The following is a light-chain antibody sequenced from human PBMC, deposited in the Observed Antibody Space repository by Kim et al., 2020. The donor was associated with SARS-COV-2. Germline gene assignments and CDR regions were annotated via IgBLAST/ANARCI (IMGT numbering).Light chain of an antibody. CDR3: HSRDSSNNHL. Sequence: VALGHTVRITCQGDSLRRYYASWYQQKSGQDPVLVIYGKNNRPSGIPDRVSGSSSGNTASLTITGAQAEDEADYYCHSRDSSNNHLFGGGTQLTVL. J-gene: IGLJ3*02. CDR1: SLRRYY. CDR2: GKN. V-gene: IGLV3-19*01.